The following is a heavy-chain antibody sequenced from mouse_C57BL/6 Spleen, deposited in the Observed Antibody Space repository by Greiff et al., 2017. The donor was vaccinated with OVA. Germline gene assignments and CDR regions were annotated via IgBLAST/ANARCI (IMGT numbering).Heavy chain of an antibody. CDR1: VYSFPTSW. Sequence: VQLQQSGAELVRPGTSVTMSCKASVYSFPTSWLGWAKQRPGHGLEWIGDIYPGGCYTNYNEKFKGKGTLTADKSSRTAYMQFSSLTCEDSAIYYCARSEVGGIDDWGQGTTRTVDS. V-gene: IGHV1-63*01. D-gene: IGHD1-1*02. CDR2: IYPGGCYT. J-gene: IGHJ2*01. CDR3: ARSEVGGIDD.